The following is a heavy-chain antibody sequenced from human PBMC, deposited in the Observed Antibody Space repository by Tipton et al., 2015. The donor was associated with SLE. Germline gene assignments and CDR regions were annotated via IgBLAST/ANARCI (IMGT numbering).Heavy chain of an antibody. J-gene: IGHJ4*02. CDR3: AKDGGSYQGEFDY. D-gene: IGHD1-26*01. V-gene: IGHV3-23*01. Sequence: SLRLSCVASGFTFSSYAMSWVRQAPGKGLQWVSGISGSGGSTYYADSVKGRFTISRDNSKNTLYLQMNSLRAEDTAVYYCAKDGGSYQGEFDYWGQGTLVTVSS. CDR1: GFTFSSYA. CDR2: ISGSGGST.